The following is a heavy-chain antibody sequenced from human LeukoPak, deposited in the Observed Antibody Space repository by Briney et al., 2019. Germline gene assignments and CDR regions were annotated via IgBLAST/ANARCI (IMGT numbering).Heavy chain of an antibody. D-gene: IGHD4-17*01. J-gene: IGHJ4*02. CDR2: IYSGGST. V-gene: IGHV3-66*01. Sequence: GGSLRLSCAASGFTVSSNYMSWVRQAPGKGLEWVSVIYSGGSTYYADSVKGRFTISRDNSKNTLSLQMNSLRAEDTAVYYCAREAYGDWYYFDYWGQGTLVTVSS. CDR3: AREAYGDWYYFDY. CDR1: GFTVSSNY.